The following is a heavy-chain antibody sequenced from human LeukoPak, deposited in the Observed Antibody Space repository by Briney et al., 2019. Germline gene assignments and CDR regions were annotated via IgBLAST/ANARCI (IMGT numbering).Heavy chain of an antibody. J-gene: IGHJ4*02. D-gene: IGHD1-1*01. CDR3: ARERETYNDY. V-gene: IGHV3-7*01. Sequence: PGGSLRLSCAASGFTFSSYEMNWVRQAPGKGLEWVGNIKRDGSETYYVASVRGRFTISRDNAKNSLYLQMNSLRAEDTAVYFCARERETYNDYWGQGTLVTVSS. CDR1: GFTFSSYE. CDR2: IKRDGSET.